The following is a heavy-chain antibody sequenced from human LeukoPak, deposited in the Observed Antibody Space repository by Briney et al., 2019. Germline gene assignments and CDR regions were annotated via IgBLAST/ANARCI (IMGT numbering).Heavy chain of an antibody. CDR2: LYYTGST. J-gene: IGHJ5*02. CDR1: GGSISSYYY. CDR3: ARQATLVAAPGWFDP. Sequence: SETLSLTCTVSGGSISSYYYWSWIRQPPGKGLEWIGFLYYTGSTNYKSSLKSRVTISVDTSKNQFSLKLSSVTAADTAVYYCARQATLVAAPGWFDPWGQETLVTVSS. D-gene: IGHD2-15*01. V-gene: IGHV4-59*08.